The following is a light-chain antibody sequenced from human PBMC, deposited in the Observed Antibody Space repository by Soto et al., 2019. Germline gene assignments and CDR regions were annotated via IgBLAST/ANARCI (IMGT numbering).Light chain of an antibody. CDR3: QQYSNWPET. Sequence: EIVMTQSPATLSVSPGERASLSCRTSQSISSNLAWYQQKPGQAPRLLIYDASTRATGIPARLSGSGSGTEFTLTISSLQSEGFAVYYCQQYSNWPETFGQGTKVDIK. CDR1: QSISSN. V-gene: IGKV3-15*01. CDR2: DAS. J-gene: IGKJ1*01.